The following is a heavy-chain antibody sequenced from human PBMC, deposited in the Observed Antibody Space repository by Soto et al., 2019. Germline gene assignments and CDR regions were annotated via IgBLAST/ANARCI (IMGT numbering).Heavy chain of an antibody. D-gene: IGHD3-10*01. Sequence: SETLSLTCTVSGGSIRSYYWSWIRQPPGKELEWIGSIYYSGSTNSNPSLKSRVTMSVDTSKNQFSLKLSAVIAADTAMYYCARNSYGSDYYFDYWGQGTLVTVPQ. J-gene: IGHJ4*02. V-gene: IGHV4-59*01. CDR2: IYYSGST. CDR3: ARNSYGSDYYFDY. CDR1: GGSIRSYY.